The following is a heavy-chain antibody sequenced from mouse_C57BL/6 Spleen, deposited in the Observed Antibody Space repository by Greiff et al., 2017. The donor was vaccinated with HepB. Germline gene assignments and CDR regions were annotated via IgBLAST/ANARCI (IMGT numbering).Heavy chain of an antibody. CDR3: TSDGYYGFAY. V-gene: IGHV5-9-1*02. Sequence: EVHLVESGAGLVKPGGSLKLSCAASGFTFSSYAMSWVRQTPEKRLEWVAYISSGGDYIYYADTVKGRFTISRDNARNTLYLQMSSLKSEDTAMYYCTSDGYYGFAYWGQGTLVTVSA. CDR2: ISSGGDYI. CDR1: GFTFSSYA. D-gene: IGHD2-3*01. J-gene: IGHJ3*01.